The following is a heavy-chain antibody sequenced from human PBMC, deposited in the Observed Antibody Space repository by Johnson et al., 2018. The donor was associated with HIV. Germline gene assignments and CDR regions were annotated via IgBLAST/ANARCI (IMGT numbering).Heavy chain of an antibody. CDR3: ARGGGYYTSDAFDI. J-gene: IGHJ3*02. V-gene: IGHV3-66*02. D-gene: IGHD3-3*01. CDR1: GFTVSSNY. Sequence: VQLVESGGGLVQPGGSLRLSCAASGFTVSSNYMSWVRQAPGKGLEWVSVIYDGDATYYADSVKGRFTISRDNAKNTLFLQMNSLRAEDTAVYYCARGGGYYTSDAFDIWGQGTMVTVSS. CDR2: IYDGDAT.